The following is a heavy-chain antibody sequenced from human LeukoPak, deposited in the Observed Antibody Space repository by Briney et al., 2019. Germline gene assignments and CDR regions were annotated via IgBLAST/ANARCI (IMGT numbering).Heavy chain of an antibody. CDR3: ARTGEYCSGGSCLAGYKWFAP. J-gene: IGHJ5*02. V-gene: IGHV1-2*02. CDR1: GYTFTGYY. D-gene: IGHD2-15*01. Sequence: ASVKVSCKASGYTFTGYYMHWVRQAPGQGLEWMGWINPNSGGTNYAQKFQGRVTMTADTSTGTAYMELGSLRPDDTAVYYCARTGEYCSGGSCLAGYKWFAPWGQGTQVAVSS. CDR2: INPNSGGT.